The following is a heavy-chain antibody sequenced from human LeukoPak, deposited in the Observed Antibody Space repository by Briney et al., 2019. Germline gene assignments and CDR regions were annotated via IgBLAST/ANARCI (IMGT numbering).Heavy chain of an antibody. D-gene: IGHD5-24*01. CDR3: AREMATIRYFDY. V-gene: IGHV3-53*01. CDR2: IYSGGST. J-gene: IGHJ4*02. Sequence: GGSPRLSCAASGFTVSSNYMSWVRQAPGKGLEWVSVIYSGGSTYYADSVKGRFTISRDNSKNTLYLQMNSLRAEDTAAYYCAREMATIRYFDYWGQGTLVTVSS. CDR1: GFTVSSNY.